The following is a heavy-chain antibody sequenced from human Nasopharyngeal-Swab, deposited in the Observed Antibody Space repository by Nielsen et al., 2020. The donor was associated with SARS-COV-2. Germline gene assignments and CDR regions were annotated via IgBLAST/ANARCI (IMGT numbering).Heavy chain of an antibody. CDR2: IYYSGST. Sequence: GSLRLSCAASGFTFSSYSMNWVRQAPGKGLEWIGSIYYSGSTYYNPSLKSRVTISVDTSKNQFSLKLSSVTAADTAVYYCARHLSRTFYYGSGVRDFDFWGQGTLVTVSS. CDR3: ARHLSRTFYYGSGVRDFDF. D-gene: IGHD3-10*01. J-gene: IGHJ4*02. CDR1: GFTFSSYSMN. V-gene: IGHV4-39*01.